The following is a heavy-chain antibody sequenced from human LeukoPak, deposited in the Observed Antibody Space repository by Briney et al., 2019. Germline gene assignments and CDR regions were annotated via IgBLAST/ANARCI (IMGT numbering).Heavy chain of an antibody. CDR1: GYTFTSYG. J-gene: IGHJ4*02. V-gene: IGHV1-46*01. CDR3: ARDLARDDYSNYGVGSGIDY. CDR2: INPRGGST. D-gene: IGHD4-11*01. Sequence: GASVKVSCKASGYTFTSYGISWVRQAPGQGLEWMGIINPRGGSTSYAQKFQGRVTMTRDMSTSTVYMELSSLRSEDTAVYYCARDLARDDYSNYGVGSGIDYWGQGTLVTVSS.